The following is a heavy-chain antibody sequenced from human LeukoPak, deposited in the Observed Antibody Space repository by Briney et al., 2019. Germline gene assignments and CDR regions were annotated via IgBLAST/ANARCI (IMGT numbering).Heavy chain of an antibody. J-gene: IGHJ4*02. CDR2: ISSNGGST. D-gene: IGHD3-3*01. CDR3: ARDSSTIFGVTYYFDY. V-gene: IGHV3-64*01. Sequence: GSLILSCAASGFTFSSYAMHWVRQAPGKGLEYVSAISSNGGSTYYANSVKGRFTISRDNSKNTLYLQMGSLRAEDMAVYYCARDSSTIFGVTYYFDYWGQGTLVTVSS. CDR1: GFTFSSYA.